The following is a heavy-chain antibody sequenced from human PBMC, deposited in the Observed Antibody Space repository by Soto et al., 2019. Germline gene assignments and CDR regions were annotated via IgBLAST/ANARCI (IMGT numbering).Heavy chain of an antibody. CDR1: GGTFSSYA. D-gene: IGHD1-26*01. Sequence: QVQLVQSGAEVKKPGSSVKVSCKASGGTFSSYAISWVRQAPGQGLEWMGGIISIFGTADYAQKFQGRVQITADESTSTAYMGLSSLRSEDTAVYYCASHSGSSPEGRYYYGMDVWGQGTTVTVSS. CDR3: ASHSGSSPEGRYYYGMDV. J-gene: IGHJ6*02. CDR2: IISIFGTA. V-gene: IGHV1-69*12.